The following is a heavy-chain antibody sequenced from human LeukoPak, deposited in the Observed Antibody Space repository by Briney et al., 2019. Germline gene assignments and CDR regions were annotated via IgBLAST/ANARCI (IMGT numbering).Heavy chain of an antibody. V-gene: IGHV4-39*01. J-gene: IGHJ4*02. CDR2: IHYTGTT. CDR3: ARLWSGYRPPDY. CDR1: GGSISSGSYH. Sequence: PSETLSLTCTVSGGSISSGSYHWGWIRQPPGKGLEWIGSIHYTGTTYYNPSLKSRVTISVDTSKKQLSLRLSSVTAADTAVYYCARLWSGYRPPDYWGQGTLVTVSS. D-gene: IGHD3-3*01.